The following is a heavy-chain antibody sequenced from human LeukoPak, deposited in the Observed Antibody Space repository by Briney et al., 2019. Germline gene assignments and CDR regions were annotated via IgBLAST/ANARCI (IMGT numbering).Heavy chain of an antibody. V-gene: IGHV3-21*01. CDR2: ITSGGDYI. D-gene: IGHD3-9*01. CDR1: GFTFNTFN. Sequence: GGSLGLSCAASGFTFNTFNMTWVRQAPGKGLEWVSSITSGGDYIYYADSVKGRFTTSRDNAKNSLSLQLNSLRVEDTAVYYCARGYYDVLAASYKWTPDYWGQGTLVTVSS. J-gene: IGHJ4*02. CDR3: ARGYYDVLAASYKWTPDY.